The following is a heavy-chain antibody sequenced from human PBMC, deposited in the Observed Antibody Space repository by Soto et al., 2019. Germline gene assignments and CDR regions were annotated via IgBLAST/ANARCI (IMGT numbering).Heavy chain of an antibody. V-gene: IGHV1-58*02. CDR2: IVVGSGNT. CDR1: GFTFPTSA. Sequence: GASVKVSCKASGFTFPTSAIQWVRQARGQRPEWIGGIVVGSGNTNYAQKFQERVTITRDMSTSTAYMELSSLRSEDTAVYYCGEDLSWDFLEMAKKKWGQGNLVTVT. CDR3: GEDLSWDFLEMAKKK. J-gene: IGHJ4*02. D-gene: IGHD3-3*01.